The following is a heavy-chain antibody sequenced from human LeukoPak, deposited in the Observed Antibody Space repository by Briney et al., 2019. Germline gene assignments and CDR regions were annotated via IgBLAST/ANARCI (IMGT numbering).Heavy chain of an antibody. CDR1: GGTFSRYA. J-gene: IGHJ3*02. CDR2: IIPIFGTA. D-gene: IGHD2-2*01. Sequence: GASVKVSCKASGGTFSRYAISWVRQAPGQGLEWRGGIIPIFGTANYAQKFQGRVTITTDESTSTAYMELSSLRSEDTAVYYCARDRGVVVPAAAAEADAFDIWGQGTMVTVSS. CDR3: ARDRGVVVPAAAAEADAFDI. V-gene: IGHV1-69*05.